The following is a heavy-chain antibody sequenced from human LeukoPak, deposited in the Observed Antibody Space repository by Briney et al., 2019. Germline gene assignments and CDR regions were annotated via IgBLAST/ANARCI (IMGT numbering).Heavy chain of an antibody. CDR2: ISAYSGNT. J-gene: IGHJ6*02. D-gene: IGHD2-21*01. CDR1: GYTLTNYG. V-gene: IGHV1-18*01. Sequence: ASVKVSCKASGYTLTNYGISWVRQAPGQGIEWMGWISAYSGNTHYAQKFQGRVTMTTDTSSSAAYMELRSLRSDDTAVYYCARDHRLGVMVAYGMDVWGQGTTVTVSS. CDR3: ARDHRLGVMVAYGMDV.